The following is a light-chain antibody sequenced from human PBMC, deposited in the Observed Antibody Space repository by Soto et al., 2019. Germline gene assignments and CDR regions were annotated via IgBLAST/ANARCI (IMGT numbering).Light chain of an antibody. V-gene: IGKV3-20*01. CDR1: QSVSSNY. J-gene: IGKJ4*01. CDR2: GAS. CDR3: QHDGGSPLVT. Sequence: EIVLTQSPGTLSLSPGERATLSCRASQSVSSNYLAWYQQKLGQAPRLLIYGASSRATGIPDRFSGSGSGTDFTLTISRLEPEDVAVYYCQHDGGSPLVTFGGGTKVEIK.